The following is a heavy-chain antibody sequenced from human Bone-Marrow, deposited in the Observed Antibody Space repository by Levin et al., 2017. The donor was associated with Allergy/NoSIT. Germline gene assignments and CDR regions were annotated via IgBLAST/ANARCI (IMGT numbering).Heavy chain of an antibody. Sequence: PGGSLRLSCAASGFTFDDYGMSWVRQAPGKGLEWVSGINWNGGSTGYADSVKGRFTISRDNAKNSLYLQMNSLRAEDTALYYCARDNRNSDYDILTGHGPFYGMDVWGQGTTVTVSS. D-gene: IGHD3-9*01. V-gene: IGHV3-20*04. CDR1: GFTFDDYG. J-gene: IGHJ6*02. CDR3: ARDNRNSDYDILTGHGPFYGMDV. CDR2: INWNGGST.